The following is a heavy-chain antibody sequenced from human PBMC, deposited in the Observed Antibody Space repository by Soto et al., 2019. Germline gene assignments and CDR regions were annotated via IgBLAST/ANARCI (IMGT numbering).Heavy chain of an antibody. Sequence: QVQLQESGPGLVKPWETLSLTCTVSGGSIRSYYWSWMRQPPGKGLEWIGSIYYSGSTNSSPSLKSRVTMLVDTSKNQFSLKLSAVIAADTAMYYCARYSYGSDYYFDHWGQGTLVTVSS. CDR1: GGSIRSYY. V-gene: IGHV4-59*01. J-gene: IGHJ4*02. D-gene: IGHD3-10*01. CDR3: ARYSYGSDYYFDH. CDR2: IYYSGST.